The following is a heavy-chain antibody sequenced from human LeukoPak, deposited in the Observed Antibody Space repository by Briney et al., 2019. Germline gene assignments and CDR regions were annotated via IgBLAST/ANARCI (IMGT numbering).Heavy chain of an antibody. D-gene: IGHD6-19*01. CDR2: ISWNSGSI. CDR3: AKVVGYSSGWYDY. CDR1: GFTFDDYA. Sequence: GGSLRLSCAASGFTFDDYAMHWVRQAPGKGLEWVSGISWNSGSIGYADSVKGRFTISRDNAKISLYLQMNSLRAEDTALYYCAKVVGYSSGWYDYWGQGTLVTVSS. J-gene: IGHJ4*02. V-gene: IGHV3-9*01.